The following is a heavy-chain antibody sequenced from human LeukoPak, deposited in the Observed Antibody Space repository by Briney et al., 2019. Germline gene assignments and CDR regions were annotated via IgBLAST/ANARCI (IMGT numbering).Heavy chain of an antibody. V-gene: IGHV1-2*02. CDR1: GYTFTSYG. J-gene: IGHJ4*02. CDR3: ARDAIVATRIGDY. Sequence: ASVKVSCKASGYTFTSYGISWVRQAPGQGLEWMGWINPNSGGTNYAQKFQGRVTMTRDTSISTAYMELSRLRSDDTAVYYCARDAIVATRIGDYWGQGTLVTVSS. CDR2: INPNSGGT. D-gene: IGHD5-12*01.